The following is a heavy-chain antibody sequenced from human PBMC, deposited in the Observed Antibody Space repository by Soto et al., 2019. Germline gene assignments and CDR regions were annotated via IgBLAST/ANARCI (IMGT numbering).Heavy chain of an antibody. Sequence: SETLSLTCAVYGGSLRGYYWSWIRQPPGMALEWIGEINHSGSTNYNPSLQSRVTISVDTSKNHISLKVMSVIVADTAMVYCARGGAVAGPFDYWGQGTQVTVSS. CDR1: GGSLRGYY. CDR2: INHSGST. D-gene: IGHD6-19*01. J-gene: IGHJ4*02. CDR3: ARGGAVAGPFDY. V-gene: IGHV4-34*01.